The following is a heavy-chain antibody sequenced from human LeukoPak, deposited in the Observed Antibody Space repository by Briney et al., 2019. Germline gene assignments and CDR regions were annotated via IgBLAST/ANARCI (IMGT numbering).Heavy chain of an antibody. V-gene: IGHV1-18*01. CDR1: GYTFTSYD. D-gene: IGHD1-26*01. CDR3: AREQKSIGSYSNY. J-gene: IGHJ4*02. Sequence: ASVKVSCKASGYTFTSYDISWVRQAPGQGLEWMGWINTYNGNTNYPQKLQGRVTMTTDTSTSTAYMELRSLRSDDTAVYYCAREQKSIGSYSNYWGQGTLVTVSS. CDR2: INTYNGNT.